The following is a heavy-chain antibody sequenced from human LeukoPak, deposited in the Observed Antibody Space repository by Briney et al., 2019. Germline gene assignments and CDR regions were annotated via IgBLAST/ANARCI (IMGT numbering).Heavy chain of an antibody. CDR3: ARTPPRGLIDY. CDR2: ISAYNGNT. CDR1: GYTFTSYG. D-gene: IGHD3-16*01. V-gene: IGHV1-18*01. J-gene: IGHJ4*02. Sequence: ASVKVSCKASGYTFTSYGISWVRQAPGQGLEWMGWISAYNGNTNYAQKLQGRVTMTTDTSISTAYMELSSLTSEDTAVYYCARTPPRGLIDYWGQGTLVTVSS.